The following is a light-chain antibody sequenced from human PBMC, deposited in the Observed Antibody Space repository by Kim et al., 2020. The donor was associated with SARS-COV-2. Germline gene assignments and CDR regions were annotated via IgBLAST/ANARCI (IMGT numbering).Light chain of an antibody. CDR1: SSNIGRNA. CDR2: GNK. CDR3: AAWDDSLNGPV. Sequence: GQRVTISWSGSSSNIGRNAVNWYLQLPGTAHKHRIYGNKQRLSGVPDRFSGSKSGTSASLAISGLQSEDEAEYYCAAWDDSLNGPVFGGGTQLTVL. V-gene: IGLV1-44*01. J-gene: IGLJ2*01.